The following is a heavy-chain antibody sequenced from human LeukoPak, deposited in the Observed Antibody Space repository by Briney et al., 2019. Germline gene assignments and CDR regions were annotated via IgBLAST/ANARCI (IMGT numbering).Heavy chain of an antibody. Sequence: GGSLRLSGAASGFIVSNDYMSWVGQAPGKGLEWVSAIYADGYTRDAASVKGRFSISRHNSKNTVYLQMDNLRPEDTAVYYCARDRRGEKDFDVWGPGTMVTVSS. V-gene: IGHV3-53*04. CDR1: GFIVSNDY. J-gene: IGHJ3*01. CDR2: IYADGYT. CDR3: ARDRRGEKDFDV.